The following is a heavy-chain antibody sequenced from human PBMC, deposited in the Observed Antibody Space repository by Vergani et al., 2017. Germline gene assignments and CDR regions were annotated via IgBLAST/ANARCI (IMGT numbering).Heavy chain of an antibody. CDR3: ASSAAGPLSYFDY. CDR1: GFTFSSYE. CDR2: ISSSGSTI. V-gene: IGHV3-48*03. J-gene: IGHJ4*02. D-gene: IGHD6-13*01. Sequence: EVQLVESGGGLVQPGGSLRLSCAASGFTFSSYEMNWVRQAPGKGLEWVSYISSSGSTIYYADSVKGRFTISRDNAKNSLYLQMNSLRAEDTAVYYCASSAAGPLSYFDYWGQGTLVTVSS.